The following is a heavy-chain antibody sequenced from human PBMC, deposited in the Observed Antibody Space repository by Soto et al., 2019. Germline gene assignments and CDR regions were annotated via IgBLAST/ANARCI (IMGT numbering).Heavy chain of an antibody. CDR1: GFTFSSYG. CDR2: IWYDGSNK. CDR3: ARDKVESDYYYYYGMDV. J-gene: IGHJ6*02. Sequence: GGSLRLSCAASGFTFSSYGMHWVRQAPGKGLEWVAVIWYDGSNKYYADSVKGRFTISRDNSKNTLYQQMNSLRAEDTAVYYCARDKVESDYYYYYGMDVWGQGTTVTVSS. V-gene: IGHV3-33*01.